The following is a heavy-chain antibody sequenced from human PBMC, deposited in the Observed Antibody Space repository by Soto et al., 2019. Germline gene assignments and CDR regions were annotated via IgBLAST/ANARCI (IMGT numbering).Heavy chain of an antibody. D-gene: IGHD2-21*01. J-gene: IGHJ6*02. CDR1: GYSFPSQW. CDR2: IYPADSDT. Sequence: EVQLVQSGAEVKKPGESLKISCKGSGYSFPSQWIGWVRQLPGKGLEWMGSIYPADSDTRYSPSFEGQVTISADKSIHPAYLKWSSLKASDTATYYCVRIPHGTTSYYDHHNGMEVWAKGPRSPSP. V-gene: IGHV5-51*01. CDR3: VRIPHGTTSYYDHHNGMEV.